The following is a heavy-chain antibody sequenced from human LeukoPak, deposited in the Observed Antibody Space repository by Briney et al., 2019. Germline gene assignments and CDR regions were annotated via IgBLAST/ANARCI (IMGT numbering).Heavy chain of an antibody. CDR2: IYPGDSDT. J-gene: IGHJ4*02. D-gene: IGHD1-26*01. Sequence: HGESLKISCKGSGYSFTNYWIGWVRQMPGKGLEWMGIIYPGDSDTRYSPSFQGQVTISVDKSISTAYLQWSSLKASDTAMYYCARVDHPLRGSYYRYFDYWGQGTLVTVSS. V-gene: IGHV5-51*01. CDR3: ARVDHPLRGSYYRYFDY. CDR1: GYSFTNYW.